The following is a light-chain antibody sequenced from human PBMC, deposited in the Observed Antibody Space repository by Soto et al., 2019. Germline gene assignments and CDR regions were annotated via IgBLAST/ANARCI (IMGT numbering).Light chain of an antibody. V-gene: IGKV3-20*01. J-gene: IGKJ1*01. CDR3: QQYGGSPRT. Sequence: EIVLTQSPGTLSLSPGEGATLSCRASQSINSFLALYQQRRGQAPRLLIHGAYNRATGIPDRFSGSGSGTDFTLTISRLEPEDFAVYYCQQYGGSPRTFGQGTKVEVK. CDR2: GAY. CDR1: QSINSF.